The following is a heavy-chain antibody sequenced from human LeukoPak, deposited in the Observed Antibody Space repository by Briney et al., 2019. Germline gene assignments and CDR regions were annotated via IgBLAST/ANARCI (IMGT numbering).Heavy chain of an antibody. CDR1: GGSISSSSYY. CDR3: ARHPEDFWSGTFDP. D-gene: IGHD3-3*01. J-gene: IGHJ5*02. V-gene: IGHV4-39*01. CDR2: IYYSGST. Sequence: SETLSLTCTVSGGSISSSSYYWGWIRQPPGKGLEWIGSIYYSGSTYYNPSLKSRVTISVDTSKNQFSLKLSSVTAADTAVYYCARHPEDFWSGTFDPWGQGTLVTVSS.